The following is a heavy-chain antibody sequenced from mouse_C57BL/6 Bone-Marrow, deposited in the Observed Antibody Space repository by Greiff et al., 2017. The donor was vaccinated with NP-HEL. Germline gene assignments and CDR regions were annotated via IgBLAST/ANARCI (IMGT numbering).Heavy chain of an antibody. CDR2: INYDGSST. Sequence: EVQLVESEGGLVQPGSSMKLSCTASGFTFSDYYMAWVRQVPEKGLEWVANINYDGSSTYYLDSLKSRFIISRDNAKNILYLQMSSLKSEDTATYYCAKLGRGYYFDYWGQGTTLTVSS. V-gene: IGHV5-16*01. D-gene: IGHD4-1*01. CDR3: AKLGRGYYFDY. CDR1: GFTFSDYY. J-gene: IGHJ2*01.